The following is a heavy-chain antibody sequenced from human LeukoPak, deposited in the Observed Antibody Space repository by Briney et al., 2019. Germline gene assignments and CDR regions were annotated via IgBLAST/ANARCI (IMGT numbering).Heavy chain of an antibody. CDR3: ARGGFGSAPPFDI. Sequence: GGSLRLSCAASGFTFSSYSMNWVRQAPGKGLEWVSSISSSSSYIYYADPVKGRFTISRDNAKNSLYLQMNSLRAEDTAVYYCARGGFGSAPPFDIWGQGTMVTVSS. D-gene: IGHD3-16*01. CDR1: GFTFSSYS. CDR2: ISSSSSYI. J-gene: IGHJ3*02. V-gene: IGHV3-21*01.